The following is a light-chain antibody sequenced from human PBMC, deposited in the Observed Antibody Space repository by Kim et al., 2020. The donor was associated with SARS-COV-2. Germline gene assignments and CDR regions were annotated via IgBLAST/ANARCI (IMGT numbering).Light chain of an antibody. CDR1: SSDVGGYNY. CDR2: DVS. Sequence: GQPLTIPATRTSSDVGGYNYVSWYQQQPGKAPKLMIYDVSKRPSGVPDRFSGSKSGNTASLTISGLQAEDEADYYCCSYAGIYTWVFGTGTKVTVL. V-gene: IGLV2-11*01. CDR3: CSYAGIYTWV. J-gene: IGLJ1*01.